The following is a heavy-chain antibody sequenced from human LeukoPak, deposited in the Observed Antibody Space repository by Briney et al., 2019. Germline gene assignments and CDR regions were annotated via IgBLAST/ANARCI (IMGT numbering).Heavy chain of an antibody. D-gene: IGHD3-9*01. V-gene: IGHV3-30*02. CDR3: AKTGSRGGTFRPSYYYYYMDV. CDR1: GFTFSSYG. J-gene: IGHJ6*03. Sequence: GGSLRLSCAASGFTFSSYGMHWVRQAPGKGLEWVAFIRYDGSDKYYADSVKGRFTISRDNSKTTLYLQMNSLRAEDTAVYYCAKTGSRGGTFRPSYYYYYMDVWGEGTTVTISS. CDR2: IRYDGSDK.